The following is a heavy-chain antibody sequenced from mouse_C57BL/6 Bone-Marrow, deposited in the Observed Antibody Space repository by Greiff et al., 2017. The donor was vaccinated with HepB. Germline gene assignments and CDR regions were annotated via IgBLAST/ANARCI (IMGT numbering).Heavy chain of an antibody. CDR2: ISGGGGNT. CDR1: GFTFSSYT. V-gene: IGHV5-9*01. J-gene: IGHJ3*01. Sequence: EVHLVESGGGLVKPGGSLKLSCAASGFTFSSYTMSWVRQTPEKRLEWVATISGGGGNTYYPDSVKGRFTISRDNAKNTLYLQMSSLRSEDTALYYCASDYYGSSYEAYWGQGTLVTVSA. D-gene: IGHD1-1*01. CDR3: ASDYYGSSYEAY.